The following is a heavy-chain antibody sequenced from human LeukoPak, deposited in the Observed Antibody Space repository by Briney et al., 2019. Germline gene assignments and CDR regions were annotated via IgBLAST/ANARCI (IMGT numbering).Heavy chain of an antibody. D-gene: IGHD3-3*01. J-gene: IGHJ6*03. CDR1: GFTFSSYS. CDR2: ISSSSSYI. Sequence: AGGSLRLSCAASGFTFSSYSMNWVRQAPGKGLEWVSSISSSSSYIYYADSVKGRFTISRDNAKNSLYLQMNSLRAEDTAVYYCASYYDFWRGWEGCYYYYMDVWGKGTTVTVSS. V-gene: IGHV3-21*01. CDR3: ASYYDFWRGWEGCYYYYMDV.